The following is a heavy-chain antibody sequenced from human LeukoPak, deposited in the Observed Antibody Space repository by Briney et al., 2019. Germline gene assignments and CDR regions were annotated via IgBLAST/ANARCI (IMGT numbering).Heavy chain of an antibody. D-gene: IGHD5-24*01. Sequence: PSETLSLTCTVSGGSISCYYWSWIRQPPGKGLEWIGYIDYSGSTNYNPSLKSRVTISVDTSKNQFSLKLSSVTAADTAVYYCARSEGWLQYYYFDYWGQGTLVTVSS. CDR2: IDYSGST. V-gene: IGHV4-59*08. CDR3: ARSEGWLQYYYFDY. CDR1: GGSISCYY. J-gene: IGHJ4*02.